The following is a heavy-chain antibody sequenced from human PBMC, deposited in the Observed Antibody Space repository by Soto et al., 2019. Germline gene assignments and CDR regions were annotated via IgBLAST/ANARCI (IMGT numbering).Heavy chain of an antibody. CDR3: ARDRRFLKWLSQYYYYGMDV. CDR2: ISSSSSYI. J-gene: IGHJ6*02. Sequence: PWGSLRLSCAASGSTFSSYSMNCVRHSPFKWLEWVSSISSSSSYIYYADSVKGRFTISRDNAKNSLYLQMNSLRAEDTAVYYCARDRRFLKWLSQYYYYGMDVWGQGTTVTVSS. V-gene: IGHV3-21*01. D-gene: IGHD3-3*01. CDR1: GSTFSSYS.